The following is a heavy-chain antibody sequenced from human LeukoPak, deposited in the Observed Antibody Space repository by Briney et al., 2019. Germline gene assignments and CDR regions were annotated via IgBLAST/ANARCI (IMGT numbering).Heavy chain of an antibody. CDR3: ASGDYDSSGYYYFDY. V-gene: IGHV4-59*01. CDR1: GGSISSYY. Sequence: SETLSLTCTVSGGSISSYYWSWIRQPPGKGLEWIGYIYYSGSTNYNPSLKSRVTISVDTSKNQFSLKLSSVTAADTAVYYCASGDYDSSGYYYFDYWGQGTLVTVSS. D-gene: IGHD3-22*01. CDR2: IYYSGST. J-gene: IGHJ4*02.